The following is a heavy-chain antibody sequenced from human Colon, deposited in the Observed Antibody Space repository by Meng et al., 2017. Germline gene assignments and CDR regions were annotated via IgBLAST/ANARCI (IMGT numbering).Heavy chain of an antibody. CDR2: IYYSGST. Sequence: GQLQESCPGLVRPSETLSLTCTVSGGSVISNSYYWSWIRQPPGKGLEWIGFIYYSGSTNYNPSLKSRVTISVDTSKNQFSLKVSSVTAADTAVYYCARDSGYDKNWFDPWGQGTLVTVSS. CDR3: ARDSGYDKNWFDP. D-gene: IGHD5-12*01. J-gene: IGHJ5*02. V-gene: IGHV4-61*01. CDR1: GGSVISNSYY.